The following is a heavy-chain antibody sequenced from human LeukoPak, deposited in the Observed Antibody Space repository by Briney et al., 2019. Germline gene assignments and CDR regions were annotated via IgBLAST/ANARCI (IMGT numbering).Heavy chain of an antibody. Sequence: GGSLRLSCAASGFTFSSSAMSWVRQAPGKGLEWVSAISNNGGYTYYADPVQGRFTISRDNSKSTLCLQMNSLRAEDTAVYYCAKLHNLNCDYWGLGTLVTVSS. J-gene: IGHJ4*02. CDR2: ISNNGGYT. CDR1: GFTFSSSA. V-gene: IGHV3-23*01. D-gene: IGHD1-14*01. CDR3: AKLHNLNCDY.